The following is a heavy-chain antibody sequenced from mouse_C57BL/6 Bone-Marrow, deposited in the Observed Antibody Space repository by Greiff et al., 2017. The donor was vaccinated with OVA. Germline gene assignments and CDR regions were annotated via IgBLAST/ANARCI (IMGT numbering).Heavy chain of an antibody. CDR1: GFSFNTYA. Sequence: EVKLVESGGGLVQPKGSLKLSCAASGFSFNTYAMNWVRQAPGKGLEWVARIRSKSNNYATYYADSVKDRFTISRDDSESMLYLQMNNLKTEDTAMYYCVRQGDYDIAYWGQGTLVTVSA. CDR3: VRQGDYDIAY. D-gene: IGHD2-4*01. CDR2: IRSKSNNYAT. V-gene: IGHV10-1*01. J-gene: IGHJ3*01.